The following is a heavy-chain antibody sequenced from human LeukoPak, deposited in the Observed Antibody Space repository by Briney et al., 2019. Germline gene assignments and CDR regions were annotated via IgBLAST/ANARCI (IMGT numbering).Heavy chain of an antibody. V-gene: IGHV3-23*01. CDR2: ISGSGGST. CDR3: AKPYYYDSSGYYQPFDY. CDR1: GFTFSSYA. Sequence: PGGSLRLSYAASGFTFSSYAMSWVRQAPGKGLEWVSAISGSGGSTYYADSVKGRFTISRDNSKNTLYLQMNSLRAEDTAVYYCAKPYYYDSSGYYQPFDYWGQGTLVTVSS. J-gene: IGHJ4*02. D-gene: IGHD3-22*01.